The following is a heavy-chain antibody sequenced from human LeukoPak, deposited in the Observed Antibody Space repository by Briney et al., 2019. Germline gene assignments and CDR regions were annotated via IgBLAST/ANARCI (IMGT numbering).Heavy chain of an antibody. V-gene: IGHV3-11*04. CDR2: ISGSGSNK. CDR1: GFTFSDYF. J-gene: IGHJ4*02. D-gene: IGHD6-19*01. CDR3: ATSQSSVAGIVGD. Sequence: GGSLRLSCAASGFTFSDYFMAWIRQAPGKWLECVSYISGSGSNKYYADSVKGRFTISRDNAKNSLYLQMNSLRVEDTAVYYCATSQSSVAGIVGDWGQGTLVTVSS.